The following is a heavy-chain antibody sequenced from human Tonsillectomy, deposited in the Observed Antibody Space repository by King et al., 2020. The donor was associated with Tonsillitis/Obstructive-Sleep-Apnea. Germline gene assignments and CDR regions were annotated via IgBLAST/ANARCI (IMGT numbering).Heavy chain of an antibody. CDR2: INPKTGAT. Sequence: QLVQSGAEVKKPGASVRVSCKASGYSFTGYYINWVRQAPGQGLEWMGCINPKTGATMYAQKFQGRVTMTRDTSISTVYMQLSSLRSDDAAVFYCARVGYSVGDWGQGTQVTVSA. CDR1: GYSFTGYY. CDR3: ARVGYSVGD. V-gene: IGHV1-2*02. D-gene: IGHD5/OR15-5a*01. J-gene: IGHJ4*02.